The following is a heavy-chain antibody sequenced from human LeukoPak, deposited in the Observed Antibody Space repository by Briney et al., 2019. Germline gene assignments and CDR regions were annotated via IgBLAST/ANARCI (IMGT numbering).Heavy chain of an antibody. CDR3: ARSTGTSMPNYFDY. J-gene: IGHJ4*02. CDR1: GGSISSSSYH. V-gene: IGHV4-39*07. D-gene: IGHD2/OR15-2a*01. CDR2: IYYSGST. Sequence: PSETLSLTCTVSGGSISSSSYHWGWIRQPPGKGLEWIGSIYYSGSTYYNPSFRSRVTISLDTSKNQFSLELSSVTAADSAVYYCARSTGTSMPNYFDYWGQGTLVAVSS.